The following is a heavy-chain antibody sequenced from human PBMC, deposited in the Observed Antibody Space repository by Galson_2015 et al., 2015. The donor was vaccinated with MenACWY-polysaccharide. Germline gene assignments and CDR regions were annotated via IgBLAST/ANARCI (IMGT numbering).Heavy chain of an antibody. J-gene: IGHJ6*02. CDR3: ARSGTSTSWLYYYYGMDV. Sequence: ETLSLTCTVSGGSLSGSYWSWTRQPPGKGLEWIGYIYYSGSTNYNPSLMSRVTMSLDISKNQFSLKLSSVTAADTAVYYCARSGTSTSWLYYYYGMDVWGQGTTVTVSS. CDR2: IYYSGST. CDR1: GGSLSGSY. V-gene: IGHV4-59*01. D-gene: IGHD2-2*01.